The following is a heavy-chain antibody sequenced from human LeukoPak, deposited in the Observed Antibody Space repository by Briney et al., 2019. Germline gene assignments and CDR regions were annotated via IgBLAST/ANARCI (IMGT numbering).Heavy chain of an antibody. J-gene: IGHJ4*02. V-gene: IGHV3-21*01. CDR3: TISSSRNHFDY. CDR2: ISSSSSYI. CDR1: GFTFSSYS. D-gene: IGHD6-13*01. Sequence: GGSLRLSCAASGFTFSSYSMNWVRQAPGKGLEWVSSISSSSSYIYCADSVKGRFTISRDNAKNSLYLQMNSLRAEDTAVYYCTISSSRNHFDYWGQGTLVTVSS.